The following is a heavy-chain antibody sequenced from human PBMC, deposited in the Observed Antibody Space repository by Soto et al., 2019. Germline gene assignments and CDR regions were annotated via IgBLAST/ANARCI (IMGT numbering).Heavy chain of an antibody. CDR3: AKGGRQWLVTSDFNY. CDR2: VSHDGRYT. CDR1: GFTFSDYA. V-gene: IGHV3-30*18. J-gene: IGHJ4*02. Sequence: VQLVESGGGVVQPGRSLRLSCAASGFTFSDYAIHWVRQATGKGLASVAVVSHDGRYTHYADSVKGRFTISRDSSKNTVSLEMTRLRAEDTAVYYCAKGGRQWLVTSDFNYWGQGALVTVSS. D-gene: IGHD6-19*01.